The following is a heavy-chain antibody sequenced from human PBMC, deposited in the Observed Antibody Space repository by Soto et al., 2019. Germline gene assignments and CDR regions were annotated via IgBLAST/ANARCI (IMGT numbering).Heavy chain of an antibody. CDR2: INPSGGST. D-gene: IGHD2-15*01. J-gene: IGHJ3*02. V-gene: IGHV1-46*01. CDR1: GYTFTSYY. CDR3: ARGGRIYCSGGSCYLLADAFDI. Sequence: GASVKVSCKASGYTFTSYYMNWVRQAPGQGLEWMGIINPSGGSTSYAQKFQGRVTMTRDTSTSTVYMELSSLRSEDMAVYYCARGGRIYCSGGSCYLLADAFDIWGQGTMVTVSS.